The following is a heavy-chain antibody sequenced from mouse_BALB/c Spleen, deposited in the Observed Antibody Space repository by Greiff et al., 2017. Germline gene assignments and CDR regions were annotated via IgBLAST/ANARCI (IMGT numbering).Heavy chain of an antibody. J-gene: IGHJ4*01. Sequence: EVKLMESGPSLVKPSQTLSLTCSVTGDSITSGYWNWIRKFPGNKLEYMGYISYSGSTYYNPSLKSRISITRDTSKNQYYLQLNSVTTEDTATYYCARYDYDLYYAMDYWGQGTSVTVSS. CDR3: ARYDYDLYYAMDY. V-gene: IGHV3-8*02. CDR1: GDSITSGY. CDR2: ISYSGST. D-gene: IGHD2-4*01.